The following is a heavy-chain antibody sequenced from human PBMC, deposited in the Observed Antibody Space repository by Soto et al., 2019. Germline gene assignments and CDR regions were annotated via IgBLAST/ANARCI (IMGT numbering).Heavy chain of an antibody. D-gene: IGHD3-16*02. V-gene: IGHV4-34*01. J-gene: IGHJ4*02. CDR3: ARISHYDYVWGSYRYRYFDY. CDR2: INHSGIT. Sequence: SETLSLTGAVYGGSFSGYYCSWIRQPPWKGLEWIGEINHSGITNYNPSLKSRVTISVDTSKNQFSLKLSSVTAADTAVYYCARISHYDYVWGSYRYRYFDYSGQGTLVTVSS. CDR1: GGSFSGYY.